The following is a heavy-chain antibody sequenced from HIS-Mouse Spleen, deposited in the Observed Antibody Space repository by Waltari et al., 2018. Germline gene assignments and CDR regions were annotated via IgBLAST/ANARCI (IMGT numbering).Heavy chain of an antibody. CDR1: GYTFTGYY. Sequence: QVQLVQSGAEVKKPGASVKVSCKASGYTFTGYYMHWVRQAPGQGLEWMRCINPNSGGTNYAQKFKGRVTMTRDTSISTAYMELSRLRSDDTAVYYCARVSHNWNYETAFDIWGQGTMVTVSS. CDR2: INPNSGGT. J-gene: IGHJ3*02. CDR3: ARVSHNWNYETAFDI. D-gene: IGHD1-7*01. V-gene: IGHV1-2*02.